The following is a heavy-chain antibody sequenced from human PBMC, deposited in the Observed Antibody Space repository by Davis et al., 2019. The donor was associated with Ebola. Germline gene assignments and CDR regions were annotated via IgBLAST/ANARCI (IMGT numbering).Heavy chain of an antibody. CDR3: ARGWLRVGMDV. Sequence: HSQTLSLTCAISGDSVFGKNGAWNWIRQSPSRGLEWLGRTYYYRSKWYIDYAESVRGRIIINPDTSKNQFSLQLKSVTPEDTAVYYCARGWLRVGMDVWGKGTTVTVSS. D-gene: IGHD5-12*01. CDR2: TYYYRSKWYI. J-gene: IGHJ6*04. CDR1: GDSVFGKNGA. V-gene: IGHV6-1*01.